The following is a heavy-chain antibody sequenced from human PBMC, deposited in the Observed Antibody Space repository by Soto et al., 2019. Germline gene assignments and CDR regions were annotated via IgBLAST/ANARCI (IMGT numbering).Heavy chain of an antibody. CDR3: ASGSYDILTGYPPQRGWFTVS. V-gene: IGHV3-23*01. CDR2: ISGSGGST. D-gene: IGHD3-9*01. Sequence: GGSLRLSCAASGFTFSSYAMSWVRQAPGKGLEWVSAISGSGGSTYYADSVKGRFTISRDNYKNTLYLQMNSLRAEDTAVYYGASGSYDILTGYPPQRGWFTVSGGQGTLVTVSS. J-gene: IGHJ4*02. CDR1: GFTFSSYA.